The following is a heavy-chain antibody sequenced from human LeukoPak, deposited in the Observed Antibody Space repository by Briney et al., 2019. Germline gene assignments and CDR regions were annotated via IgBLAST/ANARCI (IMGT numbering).Heavy chain of an antibody. CDR1: GGTLSSYA. J-gene: IGHJ4*02. D-gene: IGHD1-1*01. V-gene: IGHV1-69*05. Sequence: GASVKVSCKASGGTLSSYAISWVRQAPGQGLEWMGGIIPIFGTANYAQKFQGRVTITTDESTSTAYMELSSLRSEDTAVYYCARLGVQAGPFDYWGQGTLVTVSS. CDR3: ARLGVQAGPFDY. CDR2: IIPIFGTA.